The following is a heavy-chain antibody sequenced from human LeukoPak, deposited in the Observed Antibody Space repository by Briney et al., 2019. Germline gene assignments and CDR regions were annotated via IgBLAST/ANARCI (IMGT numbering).Heavy chain of an antibody. CDR3: GGSSWQYYFDY. CDR2: IYTSGST. Sequence: SETLSLACTVSGGSISSYYWSWIRQPAGKGLEWIGRIYTSGSTNYNPSLKSRVTMSVDTSKNQFSLKLSSVTAADTAVYYCGGSSWQYYFDYWGQGTLVTVSS. D-gene: IGHD6-13*01. CDR1: GGSISSYY. J-gene: IGHJ4*02. V-gene: IGHV4-4*07.